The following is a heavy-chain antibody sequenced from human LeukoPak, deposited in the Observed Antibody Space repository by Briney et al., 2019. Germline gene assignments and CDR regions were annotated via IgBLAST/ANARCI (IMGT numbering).Heavy chain of an antibody. CDR3: ARELQCGGDCHYDAFDI. J-gene: IGHJ3*02. CDR1: GFTFSSYS. Sequence: GGSLRLSCAASGFTFSSYSMNWVRQAPGKGLEWVSSITSSSSYIYYADSVKGRFPISRDNSKNTLYLQMNSLRVEDTAVYYCARELQCGGDCHYDAFDIWGQGTMVTVSS. D-gene: IGHD2-21*02. V-gene: IGHV3-21*01. CDR2: ITSSSSYI.